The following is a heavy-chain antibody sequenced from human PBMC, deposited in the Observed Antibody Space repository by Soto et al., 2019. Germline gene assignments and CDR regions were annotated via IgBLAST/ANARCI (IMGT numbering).Heavy chain of an antibody. CDR2: IYYSGST. CDR3: ARDRGMITFGGDIAGYYYYYMDV. Sequence: SETLSRTCTVSGGSISSYYWSWVRQPPGKGLEWIGYIYYSGSTNYNPSLKSRVTISVDTSKNQFSLKLSSVTAADTAVYYCARDRGMITFGGDIAGYYYYYMDVWGKGTTLTVSS. J-gene: IGHJ6*03. V-gene: IGHV4-59*01. CDR1: GGSISSYY. D-gene: IGHD3-16*02.